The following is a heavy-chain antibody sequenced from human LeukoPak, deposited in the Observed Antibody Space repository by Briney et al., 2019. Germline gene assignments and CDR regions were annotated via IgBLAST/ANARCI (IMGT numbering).Heavy chain of an antibody. J-gene: IGHJ5*02. CDR2: ISRRDDYT. D-gene: IGHD3-10*01. CDR1: GFAFSSYA. CDR3: ARDAYYYGSGSYQANWFDP. Sequence: GGSLRLSCAASGFAFSSYAMSWVRQPLEKGLEWVSLISRRDDYTYYADSVKGRFTISRDNSKNTLYLQMNSLRAEDTAVYYCARDAYYYGSGSYQANWFDPWGQGTLVTVSS. V-gene: IGHV3-23*01.